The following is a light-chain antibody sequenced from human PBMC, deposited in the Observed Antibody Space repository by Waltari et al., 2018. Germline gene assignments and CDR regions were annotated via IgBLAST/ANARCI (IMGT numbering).Light chain of an antibody. CDR1: SRDVGGYNS. CDR3: SSYAGSNNWV. V-gene: IGLV2-8*01. J-gene: IGLJ3*02. Sequence: QSALTQPPFASVSPGQSVTISCPGTSRDVGGYNSVSWYQQHPGKDPQLRIYGVTNRPSGVPGRFWGSRSGHTASLTVTGLQAEDEADYYCSSYAGSNNWVFGGGTKLTVL. CDR2: GVT.